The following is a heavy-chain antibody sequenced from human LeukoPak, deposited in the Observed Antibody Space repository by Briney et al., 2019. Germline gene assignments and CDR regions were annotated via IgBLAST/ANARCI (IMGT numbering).Heavy chain of an antibody. J-gene: IGHJ4*02. CDR2: ISGSGGST. CDR1: GFTFSSYA. CDR3: AKDSRITMIVVVPFFDY. D-gene: IGHD3-22*01. Sequence: GGSLRLSCAASGFTFSSYAMSWVRQAPGKGLEWGSAISGSGGSTYYADSVKGRFTISRDNSKNTLYLQMNSLRAEDTAVYYCAKDSRITMIVVVPFFDYWGQGTLVTVSS. V-gene: IGHV3-23*01.